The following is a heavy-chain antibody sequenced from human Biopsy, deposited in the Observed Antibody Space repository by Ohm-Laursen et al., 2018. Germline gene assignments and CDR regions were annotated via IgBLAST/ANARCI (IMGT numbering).Heavy chain of an antibody. J-gene: IGHJ5*02. CDR2: ISSGGYR. Sequence: SQTLSLTYTVSGDSISSGVYYWNWFRQHPEKGLEWIGYISSGGYRKYTPSLQSLITISMGTSRNQFSLRLNSVTSADTAVYYCARAPYVSGSFGWFDPWGQGIVVTVSS. CDR1: GDSISSGVYY. V-gene: IGHV4-31*01. D-gene: IGHD3-10*01. CDR3: ARAPYVSGSFGWFDP.